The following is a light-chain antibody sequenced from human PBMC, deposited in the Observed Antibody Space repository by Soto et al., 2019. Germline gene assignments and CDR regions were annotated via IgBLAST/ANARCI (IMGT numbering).Light chain of an antibody. CDR1: QSISSW. CDR3: QQYNSYSGT. J-gene: IGKJ2*01. V-gene: IGKV1-5*03. Sequence: DIQMTQSPSTLSASVGDRVTITFRASQSISSWLAWYQQKPGKVPKLLSYKASSLESGVPSRFSGSGSGTEFTLTISSLQPDDFATYYCQQYNSYSGTFGQGTKLEIK. CDR2: KAS.